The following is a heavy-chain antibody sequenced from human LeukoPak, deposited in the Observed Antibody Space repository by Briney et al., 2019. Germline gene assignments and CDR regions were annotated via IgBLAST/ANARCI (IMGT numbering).Heavy chain of an antibody. CDR3: ARDTGGNFYYYYYMDV. J-gene: IGHJ6*03. D-gene: IGHD4-23*01. V-gene: IGHV3-11*04. CDR1: GFTLSSYE. CDR2: VDYSGGDT. Sequence: GGSLRLSCTVSGFTLSSYEMSWIRQAPGKGLEWVSSVDYSGGDTHYADSVKGRFTISRDNAKNSLFLQMNSLRAEDTAVYYCARDTGGNFYYYYYMDVWGKGTTVTVSS.